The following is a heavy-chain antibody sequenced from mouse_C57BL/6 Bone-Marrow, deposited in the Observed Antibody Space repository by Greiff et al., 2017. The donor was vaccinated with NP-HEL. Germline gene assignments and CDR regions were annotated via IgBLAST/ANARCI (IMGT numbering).Heavy chain of an antibody. CDR2: IYPGSGST. V-gene: IGHV1-55*01. J-gene: IGHJ3*01. Sequence: VKLQQSGAELVKPGASVKMSCKASGYTFTSYWITWVKQRPGQGLEWIGDIYPGSGSTNYNEKFKSKATLTVDTSSSTAYMQLSSLRSEGSAVYYYARGLLAYWGQGTLVTVSA. CDR1: GYTFTSYW. CDR3: ARGLLAY. D-gene: IGHD1-1*02.